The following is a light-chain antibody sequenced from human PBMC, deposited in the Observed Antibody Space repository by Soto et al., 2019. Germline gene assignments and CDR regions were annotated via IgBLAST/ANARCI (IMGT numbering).Light chain of an antibody. CDR3: QQYGSSPK. Sequence: EIVMTQSPATLSVSPGERATLSCRASQSVSTYLAWYQQKPGQAPRLLIYGASSRATGIPDRFSGSGSGTDFTLTISRLEPEDFAVYYCQQYGSSPKFGQGTKVDIK. V-gene: IGKV3-20*01. CDR1: QSVSTY. CDR2: GAS. J-gene: IGKJ1*01.